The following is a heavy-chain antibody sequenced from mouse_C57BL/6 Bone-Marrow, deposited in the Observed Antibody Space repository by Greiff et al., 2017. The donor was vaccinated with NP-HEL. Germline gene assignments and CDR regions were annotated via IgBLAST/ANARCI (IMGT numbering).Heavy chain of an antibody. J-gene: IGHJ3*01. CDR1: GFSFTTYA. V-gene: IGHV10-1*01. CDR2: LRSKSNNYAT. CDR3: VGDEWFAY. Sequence: EVKLMESGGGLVQPKGSLKLSCAASGFSFTTYAMNWVRQAPGKGLEWVARLRSKSNNYATYYAVSVKDRFTISRDESESMLYLQRNNLKTEDTAMYYCVGDEWFAYWGQGTLVTVSA.